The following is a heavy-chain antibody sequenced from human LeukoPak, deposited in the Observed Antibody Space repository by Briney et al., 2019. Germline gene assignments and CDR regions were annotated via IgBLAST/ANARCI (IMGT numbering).Heavy chain of an antibody. CDR1: GGTFSSYA. CDR2: IIPIFGTA. D-gene: IGHD5-18*01. V-gene: IGHV1-69*13. Sequence: ASVKVSCKASGGTFSSYAISWVRQAPGQGLEWMGGIIPIFGTANYAQKFQGRVTITAEESTSTAYMELSSLRSEDTAVYYCARVEGGPHSRAMVDYWGQGTLVTVSS. J-gene: IGHJ4*02. CDR3: ARVEGGPHSRAMVDY.